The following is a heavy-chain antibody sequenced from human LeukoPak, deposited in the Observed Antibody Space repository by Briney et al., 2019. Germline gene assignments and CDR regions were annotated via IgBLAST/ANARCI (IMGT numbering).Heavy chain of an antibody. CDR3: ASSIVGATTLPYYYYGMDV. D-gene: IGHD1-26*01. V-gene: IGHV1-18*04. CDR2: ISAYNGNT. Sequence: GASVKVSCKASGYTFTGYYMHWVRQAPGQGLEWMGWISAYNGNTNYAQKLQGRVTMTTDTSTSTAYMELRSLRSDDTAVYYCASSIVGATTLPYYYYGMDVWGQGTTVTVSS. J-gene: IGHJ6*02. CDR1: GYTFTGYY.